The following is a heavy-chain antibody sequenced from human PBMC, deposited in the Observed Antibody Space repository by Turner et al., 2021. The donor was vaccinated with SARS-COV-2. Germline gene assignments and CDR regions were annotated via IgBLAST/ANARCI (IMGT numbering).Heavy chain of an antibody. CDR1: WFTVSSNY. J-gene: IGHJ6*02. D-gene: IGHD3-9*01. Sequence: EVQLVESGGGVVQPGGSRRLSCAASWFTVSSNYMSWVRQAPGKGLEWVSLIYSGGSTYYADSVKGRFTISRHNSKNTRYLQMNSLGAEDTAVYYCARDLIYYGMDVWGQGTTVTVSS. CDR3: ARDLIYYGMDV. V-gene: IGHV3-53*04. CDR2: IYSGGST.